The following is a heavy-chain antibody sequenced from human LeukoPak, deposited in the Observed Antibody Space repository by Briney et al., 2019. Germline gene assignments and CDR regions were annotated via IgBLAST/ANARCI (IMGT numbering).Heavy chain of an antibody. Sequence: SVKVSCKASGGTFSSYAISWVRQAPGQGLEWMGGIIPIFGTANYAQKFQGRVTITADKSTSTAYMELSSLRSEDTAVYYCARDDVDTAMVEFDYWGQGTLVTVSS. CDR1: GGTFSSYA. V-gene: IGHV1-69*06. D-gene: IGHD5-18*01. CDR3: ARDDVDTAMVEFDY. J-gene: IGHJ4*02. CDR2: IIPIFGTA.